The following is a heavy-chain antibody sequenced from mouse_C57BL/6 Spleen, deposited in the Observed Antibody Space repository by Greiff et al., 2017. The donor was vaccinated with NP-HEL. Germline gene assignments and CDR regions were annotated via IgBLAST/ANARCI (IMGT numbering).Heavy chain of an antibody. V-gene: IGHV1-74*01. CDR2: IHPSDSDT. CDR3: AIPSFSTTVARYWYFDV. J-gene: IGHJ1*03. D-gene: IGHD1-1*01. Sequence: QVHVKQSGAELVKPGASVKVSCKASGYTFTSYWMHWVKQRPGQGLEWIGRIHPSDSDTNYNQKFKGKATLTVDKSSSTAYMQLSSLTSEDSAVYYCAIPSFSTTVARYWYFDVWGTGTTVTVSS. CDR1: GYTFTSYW.